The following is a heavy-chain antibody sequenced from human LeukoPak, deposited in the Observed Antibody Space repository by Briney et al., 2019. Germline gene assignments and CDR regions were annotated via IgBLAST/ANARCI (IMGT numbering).Heavy chain of an antibody. CDR2: IRYDGSYK. D-gene: IGHD3-10*02. Sequence: PGGSLRLSCAASGFTFSSYGFHWVRQAPGKGLEWVAFIRYDGSYKYYADSVKGRFTISRDNAKNSLYLQMNSLRAEDTAVYYCAELGITMIGGVWGKGTTVTISS. CDR3: AELGITMIGGV. V-gene: IGHV3-30*02. CDR1: GFTFSSYG. J-gene: IGHJ6*04.